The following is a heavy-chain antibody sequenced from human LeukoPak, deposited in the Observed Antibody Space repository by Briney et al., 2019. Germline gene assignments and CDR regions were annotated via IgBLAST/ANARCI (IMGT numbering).Heavy chain of an antibody. CDR2: ISYDGSNK. CDR1: GFTFSSYG. CDR3: AKAESAAFDP. J-gene: IGHJ5*02. V-gene: IGHV3-30*18. Sequence: TGGSLRLSCAASGFTFSSYGMHWVRQERSKGLEWVAVISYDGSNKYYADSVKGRFTISRDNSKNTLYLQMNSLRAEDTAVYYCAKAESAAFDPWGQGTLVTVSS.